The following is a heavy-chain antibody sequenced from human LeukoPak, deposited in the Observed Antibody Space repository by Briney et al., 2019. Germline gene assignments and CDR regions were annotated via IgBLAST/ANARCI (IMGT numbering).Heavy chain of an antibody. CDR3: ARYFGGEKYYYYGMDV. D-gene: IGHD3-3*01. CDR1: GFTFSSYA. CDR2: ISSSGSTI. J-gene: IGHJ6*02. V-gene: IGHV3-11*01. Sequence: NSGGSLRLSCAASGFTFSSYAMSWIRQAPGKGLEWVSYISSSGSTIYYADSVKGRFTISRDNAKNSLYLQMNSLRAEDTAVYYCARYFGGEKYYYYGMDVWGQGTTVTVSS.